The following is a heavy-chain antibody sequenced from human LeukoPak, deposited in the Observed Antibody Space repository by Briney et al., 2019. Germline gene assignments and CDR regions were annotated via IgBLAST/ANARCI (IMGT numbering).Heavy chain of an antibody. CDR3: AKDAGIVGATTKDY. V-gene: IGHV3-23*01. CDR2: ISGSGGST. D-gene: IGHD1-26*01. Sequence: GGSLRLSCSASGFTFSSYAMSWVRQAPGKGLEWVSAISGSGGSTYYADSVKGRFTISRDNSKNTLYLQINSLRAEDTAVYYCAKDAGIVGATTKDYWGQGTLVTVSS. J-gene: IGHJ4*02. CDR1: GFTFSSYA.